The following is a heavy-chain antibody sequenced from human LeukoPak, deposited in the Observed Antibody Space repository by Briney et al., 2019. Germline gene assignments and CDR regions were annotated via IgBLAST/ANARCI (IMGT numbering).Heavy chain of an antibody. V-gene: IGHV4-59*01. Sequence: PSETLSLTCTVSGGSISSYYWSWIRQPPGKGLEWIGYIYYSGSTNYNPSLKSRVTISVDTSKNQFSLKLSSVTAADTAVYYCARDGGAPDYWGQGTLVTLSS. D-gene: IGHD3-16*01. CDR3: ARDGGAPDY. CDR2: IYYSGST. J-gene: IGHJ4*02. CDR1: GGSISSYY.